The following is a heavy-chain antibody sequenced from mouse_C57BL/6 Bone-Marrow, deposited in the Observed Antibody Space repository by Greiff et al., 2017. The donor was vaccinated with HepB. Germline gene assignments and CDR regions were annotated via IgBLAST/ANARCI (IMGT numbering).Heavy chain of an antibody. Sequence: EVQLQQSGPELVKPGASVKISCKASGYTFTDYYMNWVKQSHGKSLEWIGDINPNNGGTSYNQKFKGKATLTVDQSSSTAYMQLNSLTSEDSAVYYCAREGYGSSSFYAMDYWGQGTSVTVSS. CDR1: GYTFTDYY. CDR3: AREGYGSSSFYAMDY. D-gene: IGHD1-1*01. CDR2: INPNNGGT. J-gene: IGHJ4*01. V-gene: IGHV1-26*01.